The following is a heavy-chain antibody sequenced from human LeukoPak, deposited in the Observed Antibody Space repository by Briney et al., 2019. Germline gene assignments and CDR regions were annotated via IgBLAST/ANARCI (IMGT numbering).Heavy chain of an antibody. CDR3: ARVREAAAAY. CDR2: IYHSGST. D-gene: IGHD6-13*01. V-gene: IGHV4-38-2*02. Sequence: KPSETLSLTCTVSDYSISSGYYWGWIRQPPGKGLEWIGSIYHSGSTYYNPSLKSRVTISVDTSKNQFSLKLSSVTAADTAVYYCARVREAAAAYWGQGTLVTVSS. CDR1: DYSISSGYY. J-gene: IGHJ4*02.